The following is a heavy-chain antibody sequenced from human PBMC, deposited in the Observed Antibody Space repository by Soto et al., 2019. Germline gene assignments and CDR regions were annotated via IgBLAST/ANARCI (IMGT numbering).Heavy chain of an antibody. J-gene: IGHJ4*02. Sequence: VEALQSSCKGSGYNFISYWSGRVRQMPGKGLEWMGIIYPGDSDTRYSPSFQGQVTISADKSISTAYLQWSSLKASDTAMYYCARTLSTAPLYYFDYWGQGTLVTVS. CDR2: IYPGDSDT. CDR3: ARTLSTAPLYYFDY. D-gene: IGHD4-17*01. V-gene: IGHV5-51*01. CDR1: GYNFISYW.